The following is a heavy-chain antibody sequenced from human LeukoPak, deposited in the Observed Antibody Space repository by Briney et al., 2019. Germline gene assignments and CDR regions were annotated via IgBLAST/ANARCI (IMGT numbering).Heavy chain of an antibody. CDR3: VRDGDDFNFDY. CDR2: VIRDGSST. J-gene: IGHJ4*02. V-gene: IGHV3-74*01. CDR1: GFTFRSYW. D-gene: IGHD5-24*01. Sequence: GGSLRLSCAASGFTFRSYWMHWVRQAPGKGLEWVSRVIRDGSSTNYADSVKGRFTISRDNAKNTLYLQMSSLRAEDTAVYFCVRDGDDFNFDYWGQGSLVTVSS.